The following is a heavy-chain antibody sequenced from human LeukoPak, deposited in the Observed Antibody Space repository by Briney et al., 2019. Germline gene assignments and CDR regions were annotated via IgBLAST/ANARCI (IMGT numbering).Heavy chain of an antibody. D-gene: IGHD1-26*01. V-gene: IGHV3-20*01. CDR3: ARNVGARYFYYYYGMDV. CDR2: INWNGGSR. Sequence: GGSLRLSCAASGFTFSTYWMHWVRQAPGKGLEWVSGINWNGGSRGYADSVKGRFTISRDNAKNSLYLQMNSLRAEDTALYHCARNVGARYFYYYYGMDVWGQGTTVTVSS. J-gene: IGHJ6*02. CDR1: GFTFSTYW.